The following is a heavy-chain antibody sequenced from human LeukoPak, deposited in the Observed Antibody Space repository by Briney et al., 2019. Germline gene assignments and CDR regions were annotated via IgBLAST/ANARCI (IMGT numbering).Heavy chain of an antibody. Sequence: PGGSLRLSCEACGFIFTTSAISWVRQAPGKGLEWVSFISSGGGSTYHSDSVRGRFTISRDNSNNTVSLYMHSLRAEDTAIYYCAKEKRSSMDVWGNGTTVIVSS. J-gene: IGHJ6*03. CDR3: AKEKRSSMDV. D-gene: IGHD6-6*01. CDR1: GFIFTTSA. V-gene: IGHV3-23*01. CDR2: ISSGGGST.